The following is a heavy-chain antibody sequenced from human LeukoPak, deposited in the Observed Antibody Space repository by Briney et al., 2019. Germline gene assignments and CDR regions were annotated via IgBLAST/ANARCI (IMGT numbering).Heavy chain of an antibody. Sequence: GGSLRLSGAASGFTLSNSWMHWVRQAPGKGLVWVSRTNGDGSDTSYADSVKGRFTISRDSATNTLYLQMNSLRAEDTAIYYCVRDGEYSHGIDFDYWGQGTLVTVSP. J-gene: IGHJ4*02. CDR2: TNGDGSDT. V-gene: IGHV3-74*01. CDR1: GFTLSNSW. CDR3: VRDGEYSHGIDFDY. D-gene: IGHD5-18*01.